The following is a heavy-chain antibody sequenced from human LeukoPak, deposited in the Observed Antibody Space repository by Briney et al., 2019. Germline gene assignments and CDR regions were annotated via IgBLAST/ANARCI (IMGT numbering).Heavy chain of an antibody. CDR2: RKEYGSEK. CDR1: GFTFSSYW. V-gene: IGHV3-7*01. D-gene: IGHD4-23*01. Sequence: GGSLRLSCEASGFTFSSYWKSWVRQAPGKGLERVANRKEYGSEKYYVDSVKGRCTISRDNAKNSLYLQMNSLRAEDTAVYYCASRMTTVVRGDFDYWGQGTLVTVSS. CDR3: ASRMTTVVRGDFDY. J-gene: IGHJ4*02.